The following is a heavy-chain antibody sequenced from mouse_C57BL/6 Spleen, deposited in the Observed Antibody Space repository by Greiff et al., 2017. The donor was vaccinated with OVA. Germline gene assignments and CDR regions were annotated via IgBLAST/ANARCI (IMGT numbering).Heavy chain of an antibody. V-gene: IGHV2-2*01. Sequence: VQLQESGPGLVQPSQSLSITCTVSGFSLTSYGVHWVRQSPGKGLEWLGVIWSGGSTDYNAAFISRLSISKDNSKSQVFFKMNSLQADDTAIYYCTRWGTTVVATWYFDVWGTGTTVTVSS. CDR1: GFSLTSYG. D-gene: IGHD1-1*01. J-gene: IGHJ1*03. CDR3: TRWGTTVVATWYFDV. CDR2: IWSGGST.